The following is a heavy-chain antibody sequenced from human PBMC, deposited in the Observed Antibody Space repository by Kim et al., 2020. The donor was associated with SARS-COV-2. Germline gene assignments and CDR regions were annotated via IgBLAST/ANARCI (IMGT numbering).Heavy chain of an antibody. CDR3: ARDPIEAAAESPVDY. J-gene: IGHJ4*02. V-gene: IGHV3-7*01. D-gene: IGHD6-25*01. Sequence: DAGKGRFTNTRDNAKNSLILQMNSLRAEDTDVYYCARDPIEAAAESPVDYWGQGTLVTVSS.